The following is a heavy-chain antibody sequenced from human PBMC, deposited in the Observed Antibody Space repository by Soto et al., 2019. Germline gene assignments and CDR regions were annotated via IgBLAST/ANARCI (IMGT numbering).Heavy chain of an antibody. D-gene: IGHD5-18*01. CDR2: ISYDGSIK. J-gene: IGHJ4*02. CDR3: ARNRSGYSYGYFY. CDR1: GFTFSTYA. V-gene: IGHV3-30*16. Sequence: WGSLRLSCVASGFTFSTYAIHFFRHSPCKGLEWVAGISYDGSIKYYADTVKGRFTISRDNSKNTLYLQMNSLRVEDTAVYYCARNRSGYSYGYFYWGQGALVTVSS.